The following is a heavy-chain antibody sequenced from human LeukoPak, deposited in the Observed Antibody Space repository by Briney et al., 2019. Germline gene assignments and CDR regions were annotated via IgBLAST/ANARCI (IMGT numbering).Heavy chain of an antibody. CDR2: ISGNGGST. CDR1: GFTFSNYA. D-gene: IGHD1-26*01. V-gene: IGHV3-23*01. J-gene: IGHJ4*02. CDR3: AKDITQSGTYGGPHNY. Sequence: GGSLRLSCAASGFTFSNYAVDWLRQAPGKGLEWVSTISGNGGSTYYADSVKGRFTISRDNSKNTLYLQMNSLRAEDTAVYYCAKDITQSGTYGGPHNYWGQGTLVSVSS.